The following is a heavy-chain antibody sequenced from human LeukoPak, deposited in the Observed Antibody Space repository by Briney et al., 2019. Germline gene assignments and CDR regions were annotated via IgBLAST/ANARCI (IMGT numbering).Heavy chain of an antibody. J-gene: IGHJ6*03. Sequence: SETLSLTCTVSGGSISNYYWGWIRQPPGMGLGWIGSIYYSGSTYYNPSLKSRVTISVDTSKNQFSLKLSSVTAADTAVYYCARAQRGYYDSSGYYRPYYYMDVWGKGTTVTVSS. D-gene: IGHD3-22*01. CDR3: ARAQRGYYDSSGYYRPYYYMDV. V-gene: IGHV4-39*07. CDR1: GGSISNYY. CDR2: IYYSGST.